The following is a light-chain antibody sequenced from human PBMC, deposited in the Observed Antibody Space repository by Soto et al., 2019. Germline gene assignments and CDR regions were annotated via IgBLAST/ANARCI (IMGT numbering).Light chain of an antibody. CDR2: AAS. CDR3: QQYGTSPWA. Sequence: EIVLTQFPGTLSLSPGERATLSCRASQSVGRNYVAWYQQKPGQAPRVIIYAASNRASGIPDSFSGSGSGSDFTLTISRLEPEDFAVYYCQQYGTSPWAFGQGTKVEIK. CDR1: QSVGRNY. V-gene: IGKV3-20*01. J-gene: IGKJ1*01.